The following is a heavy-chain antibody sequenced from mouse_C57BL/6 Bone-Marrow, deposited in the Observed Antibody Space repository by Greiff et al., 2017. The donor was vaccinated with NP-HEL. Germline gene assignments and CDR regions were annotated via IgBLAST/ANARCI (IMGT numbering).Heavy chain of an antibody. J-gene: IGHJ3*01. CDR3: ARSAYYSNSWFAY. CDR1: GYTFTSSW. CDR2: IHPNSGST. V-gene: IGHV1-64*01. Sequence: QVQLQQPGAELVKPGASVKLSCKASGYTFTSSWMHWVKQRPGQGLEWIGMIHPNSGSTNYHEKFKSKATLTVDKSSSTVYMQLSSLTSEDSAVYYCARSAYYSNSWFAYWGQGTLVTVSA. D-gene: IGHD2-5*01.